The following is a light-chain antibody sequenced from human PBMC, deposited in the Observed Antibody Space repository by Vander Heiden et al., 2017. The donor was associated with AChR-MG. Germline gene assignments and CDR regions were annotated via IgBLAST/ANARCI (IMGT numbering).Light chain of an antibody. Sequence: DIQMTQSPSSLSASVGDRITITCRASQAISTYLNWYQQKPGKAPKLLISAASSLQSGVSSRFSASGSGTDFTLTINSLQPEDFATYYCQQSYTSPTFGGGTKVEIK. CDR2: AAS. CDR3: QQSYTSPT. CDR1: QAISTY. V-gene: IGKV1-39*01. J-gene: IGKJ4*01.